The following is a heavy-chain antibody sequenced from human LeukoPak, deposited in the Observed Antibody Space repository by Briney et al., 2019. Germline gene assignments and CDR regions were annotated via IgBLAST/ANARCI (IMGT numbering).Heavy chain of an antibody. V-gene: IGHV1-69*13. J-gene: IGHJ4*02. Sequence: SVKVSCTASGDNFNNYVISWVRQAPGQGLEWMGGIIPVFGTVKYAQKFQGRVTITADESTSTAYMELDSPKSSDTALYFCEAAGGSNWYIYWGQGTRVTVSS. CDR1: GDNFNNYV. CDR3: EAAGGSNWYIY. CDR2: IIPVFGTV. D-gene: IGHD6-13*01.